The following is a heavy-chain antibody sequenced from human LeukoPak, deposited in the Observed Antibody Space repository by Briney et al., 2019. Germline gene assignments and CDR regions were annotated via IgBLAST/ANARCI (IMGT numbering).Heavy chain of an antibody. CDR3: ARDTARITTPGGPDY. V-gene: IGHV1-18*01. CDR2: ISAYNDNT. Sequence: ASVKVSCKASGYTFASYGVSWVRQAPGQGLEWMGWISAYNDNTTYAQNLQGRGTLTTDTSTSTAYMELRSLTSDDTALYYCARDTARITTPGGPDYWGQGTLVTVSS. CDR1: GYTFASYG. J-gene: IGHJ4*02. D-gene: IGHD6-13*01.